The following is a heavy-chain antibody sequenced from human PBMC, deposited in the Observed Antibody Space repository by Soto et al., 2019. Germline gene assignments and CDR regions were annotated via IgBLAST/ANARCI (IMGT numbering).Heavy chain of an antibody. J-gene: IGHJ4*02. CDR3: ARAPTYGYKRAVWDY. V-gene: IGHV4-34*01. Sequence: PSETLSLTCAVYGGSFSGYYWSWIRQPPGKGLEWIGEINHSGSTNYNPSLKSRVTISVDTSKNQFSLKLSSVTAADTAVYYCARAPTYGYKRAVWDYWGQGTLVTVSS. CDR2: INHSGST. D-gene: IGHD3-16*01. CDR1: GGSFSGYY.